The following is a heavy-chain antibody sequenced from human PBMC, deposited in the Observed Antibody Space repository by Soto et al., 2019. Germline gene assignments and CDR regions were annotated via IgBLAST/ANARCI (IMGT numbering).Heavy chain of an antibody. CDR2: IYYSGST. V-gene: IGHV4-39*01. J-gene: IGHJ4*02. Sequence: SETLSLTCTVSGGSISSSSYYWGWIRQPPGKGLEWIGSIYYSGSTYYNPSLKSRVTISVDTSKNQFSLKLSSVTAADTAVYYCAKLGYYDILTGYSPFDYWGQGTLVTVSS. CDR1: GGSISSSSYY. D-gene: IGHD3-9*01. CDR3: AKLGYYDILTGYSPFDY.